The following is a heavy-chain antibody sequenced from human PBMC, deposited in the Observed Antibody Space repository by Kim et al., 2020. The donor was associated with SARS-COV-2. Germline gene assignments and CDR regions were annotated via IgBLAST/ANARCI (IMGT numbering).Heavy chain of an antibody. Sequence: TNSAQKLQGRVTMTTDTSTSTAYMELRSLRSDDTAVYYCARDGYKSAFDYWGQGTLVTVSS. D-gene: IGHD5-12*01. J-gene: IGHJ4*02. V-gene: IGHV1-18*01. CDR3: ARDGYKSAFDY. CDR2: T.